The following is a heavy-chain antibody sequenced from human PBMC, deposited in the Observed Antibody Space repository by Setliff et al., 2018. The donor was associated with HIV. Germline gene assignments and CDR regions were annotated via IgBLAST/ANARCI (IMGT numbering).Heavy chain of an antibody. D-gene: IGHD3-16*02. V-gene: IGHV3-11*04. J-gene: IGHJ3*01. CDR1: GFNVNNKY. CDR2: IGSSGSTI. CDR3: ARGSGYDKGELSLFPDGFNL. Sequence: GGSLRLSCAASGFNVNNKYMSWVRQAPGKGLEWVSYIGSSGSTIYYADSVKGRFTISRDNTKNSLYLQMNSLRAEDTAVYYCARGSGYDKGELSLFPDGFNLWGQGTLVTVSS.